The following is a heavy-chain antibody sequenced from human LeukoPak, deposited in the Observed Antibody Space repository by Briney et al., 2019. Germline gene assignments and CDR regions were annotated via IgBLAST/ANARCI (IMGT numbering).Heavy chain of an antibody. V-gene: IGHV4-38-2*01. CDR1: GYSISSGYL. CDR2: IYHSGST. CDR3: ARYYYDSSGYYWGNFDY. Sequence: PSETLSLTCAVSGYSISSGYLWAWIRPPPGKGLEWIGNIYHSGSTYYNPSLKSRVTISVDTSKNQFSLKLSSVTAADTAVYYCARYYYDSSGYYWGNFDYWGQGTLVTVSS. D-gene: IGHD3-22*01. J-gene: IGHJ4*02.